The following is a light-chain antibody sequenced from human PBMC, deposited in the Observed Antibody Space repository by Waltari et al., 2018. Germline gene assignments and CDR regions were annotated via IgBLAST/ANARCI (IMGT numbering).Light chain of an antibody. CDR2: KDT. Sequence: SSELTQPPSVSVSPGQTARITCSGDALPRQFASWYQQKPGQAPVIVIYKDTGRPSEIPERFSGSSSGTTVTLTISGVQAEYEADYYCQSADASGTYKLFGGGTKLTVL. J-gene: IGLJ2*01. CDR3: QSADASGTYKL. V-gene: IGLV3-25*03. CDR1: ALPRQF.